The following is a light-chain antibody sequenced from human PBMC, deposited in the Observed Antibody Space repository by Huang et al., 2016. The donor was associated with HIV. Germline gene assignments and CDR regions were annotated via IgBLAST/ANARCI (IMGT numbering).Light chain of an antibody. J-gene: IGKJ1*01. CDR3: QHYYSTPWT. CDR2: AAS. V-gene: IGKV1-NL1*01. Sequence: DIQMTQSPSSLSASVGDRVTITCRASQGISNSLAWYQQEPGKTPKLLLYAASTLESGVPSRFSGSGSGTDYTLTINSLQPEDFATYYCQHYYSTPWTFGQGTKVEIK. CDR1: QGISNS.